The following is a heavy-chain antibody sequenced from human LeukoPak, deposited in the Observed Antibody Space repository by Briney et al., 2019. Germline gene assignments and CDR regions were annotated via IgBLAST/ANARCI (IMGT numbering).Heavy chain of an antibody. V-gene: IGHV4-39*01. J-gene: IGHJ4*02. CDR3: ARQGTWEWLLYYFDY. CDR2: IYYSGST. Sequence: SETLSLTCTVSGGSISSSSYYWGWIRQPPGKGLEWIGSIYYSGSTYYNPSLKSRVTIPVDTSKNQFSLKLSSVTAADTAVYYCARQGTWEWLLYYFDYWGQGTLVTVSS. D-gene: IGHD3-3*01. CDR1: GGSISSSSYY.